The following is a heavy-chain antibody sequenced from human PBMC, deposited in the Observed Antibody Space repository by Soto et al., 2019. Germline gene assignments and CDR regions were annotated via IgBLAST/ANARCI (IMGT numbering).Heavy chain of an antibody. CDR1: GFTFNTHW. CDR2: IYFDGITT. D-gene: IGHD1-26*01. Sequence: GGSLRLSCTASGFTFNTHWMHWFRQAPGKGLVWVSRIYFDGITTNYADSVKGRLTVSRDNAKNTVYLHVNTLRDEDTAVYYCARGGAMGVDYWGQGTLVTVSS. J-gene: IGHJ4*02. CDR3: ARGGAMGVDY. V-gene: IGHV3-74*01.